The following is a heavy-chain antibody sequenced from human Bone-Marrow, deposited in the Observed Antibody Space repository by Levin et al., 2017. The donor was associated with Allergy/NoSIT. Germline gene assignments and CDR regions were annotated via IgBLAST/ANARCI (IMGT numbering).Heavy chain of an antibody. V-gene: IGHV3-23*01. D-gene: IGHD1-14*01. Sequence: PGGSLRLSCEGSGFTFKDYAMNWVRQTPGKGLEWVASIRGNGQTTYYADSVKGRFIVSRDNSKNTLSLEMSGLRVEDTAVYYCAKTPPPRMQGRYPYCYYYMDVWGSGTTVTVAS. J-gene: IGHJ6*03. CDR2: IRGNGQTT. CDR3: AKTPPPRMQGRYPYCYYYMDV. CDR1: GFTFKDYA.